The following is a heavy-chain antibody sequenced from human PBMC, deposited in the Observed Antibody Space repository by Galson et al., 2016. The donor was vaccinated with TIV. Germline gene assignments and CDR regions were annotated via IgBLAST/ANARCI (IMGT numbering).Heavy chain of an antibody. J-gene: IGHJ6*02. Sequence: SVKVSCKGSGYRFNTYGISWVRQAPGQGLEWVAWISMSNGNTQYAPPLQDRVTLSADISTSTVYLELRSLRSDDTDVYYCARKADSSGYYSRRDYNGMDVWGQGTPVIVSS. D-gene: IGHD3-3*01. CDR2: ISMSNGNT. CDR1: GYRFNTYG. V-gene: IGHV1-18*01. CDR3: ARKADSSGYYSRRDYNGMDV.